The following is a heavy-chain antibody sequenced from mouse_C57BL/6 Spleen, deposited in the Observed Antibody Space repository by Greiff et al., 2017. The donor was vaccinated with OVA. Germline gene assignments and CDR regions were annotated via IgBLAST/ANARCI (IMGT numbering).Heavy chain of an antibody. D-gene: IGHD1-1*01. V-gene: IGHV5-16*01. Sequence: EVHLVESEGGLVQPGSSMKLSCTASGFTFSDYYMAWVRQVPEKGLEWVANINYDGSSTYYLDSLKSRFIISRDNAKNILYLQMSSLKSEDTATYYCAREGHGYGEGFAYWGQGTLVTVSA. J-gene: IGHJ3*01. CDR3: AREGHGYGEGFAY. CDR2: INYDGSST. CDR1: GFTFSDYY.